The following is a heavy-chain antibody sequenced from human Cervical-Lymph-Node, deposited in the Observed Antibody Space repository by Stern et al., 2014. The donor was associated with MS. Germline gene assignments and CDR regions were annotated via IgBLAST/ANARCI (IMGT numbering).Heavy chain of an antibody. V-gene: IGHV1-69*17. CDR2: IIPMLGIE. Sequence: VQLVQAGAEVKKPGSSVKVSCKASGGTFSSYAIRWVRQAPGQGLEWMGGIIPMLGIENYATKVQDRVTITPDTSTRTAYMDLSSLRSEDTAVYYCARDGGGVVIWGPGTMVTVSS. D-gene: IGHD2-8*02. J-gene: IGHJ3*02. CDR3: ARDGGGVVI. CDR1: GGTFSSYA.